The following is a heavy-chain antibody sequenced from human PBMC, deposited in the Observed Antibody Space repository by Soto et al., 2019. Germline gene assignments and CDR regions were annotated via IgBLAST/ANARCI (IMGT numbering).Heavy chain of an antibody. J-gene: IGHJ4*02. CDR2: ISGSGDST. CDR3: AKDHWGSY. D-gene: IGHD3-16*01. CDR1: GFTFSTYA. V-gene: IGHV3-23*01. Sequence: EVQLLESGGRLVQPGGSLRLSCAASGFTFSTYAMSWVRQAPGKGLEWVSAISGSGDSTYYADSVKGRFTIPRDNSKNTLYLQMTNLRAEDTALYHGAKDHWGSYSGQGTLVTVSS.